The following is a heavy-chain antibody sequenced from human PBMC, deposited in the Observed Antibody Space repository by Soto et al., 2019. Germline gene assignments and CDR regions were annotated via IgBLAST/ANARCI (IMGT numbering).Heavy chain of an antibody. D-gene: IGHD1-1*01. J-gene: IGHJ6*02. CDR3: TSRKTTSVYYYYYYGMDV. CDR1: GFTFGDYA. Sequence: GGSLRLSCTASGFTFGDYAMSWFRQAPGKGLEWVGFIRSKAYGGTTEYAASVKGRFTISRDDSKSIAYLQMNSLKTEDTAVYYCTSRKTTSVYYYYYYGMDVWGQGTTVTVSS. V-gene: IGHV3-49*03. CDR2: IRSKAYGGTT.